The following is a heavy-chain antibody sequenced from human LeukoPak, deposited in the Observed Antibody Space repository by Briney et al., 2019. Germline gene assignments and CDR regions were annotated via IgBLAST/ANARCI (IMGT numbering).Heavy chain of an antibody. CDR1: GYTFTGHY. Sequence: SVKVSCKASGYTFTGHYMHWVRQAPGRGLEWMGWINPNSGGTNYAQKFQGRVTMTRDTSISTAYMELSRLRSDDTAVYYCAREDDYYDSSGYYSRAVDYWGQGTLVTVSS. CDR2: INPNSGGT. J-gene: IGHJ4*02. V-gene: IGHV1-2*02. CDR3: AREDDYYDSSGYYSRAVDY. D-gene: IGHD3-22*01.